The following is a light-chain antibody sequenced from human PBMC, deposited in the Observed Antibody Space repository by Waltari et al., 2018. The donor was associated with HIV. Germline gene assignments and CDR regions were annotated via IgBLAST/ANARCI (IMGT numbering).Light chain of an antibody. V-gene: IGKV3-20*01. CDR3: QQFSDAPLT. J-gene: IGKJ4*01. Sequence: EIVLTQSPGTLSLSPGERVTLSCRASQSVANNYLAWYQQKPGQAPRLLICGGSNRATGIPDRFSGGGFGTDFSLTISRLEPEDFGVYFCQQFSDAPLTFGGGTKVEIK. CDR1: QSVANNY. CDR2: GGS.